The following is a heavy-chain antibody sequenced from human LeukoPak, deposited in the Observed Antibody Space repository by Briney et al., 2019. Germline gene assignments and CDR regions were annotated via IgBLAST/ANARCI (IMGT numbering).Heavy chain of an antibody. J-gene: IGHJ4*02. CDR3: ARAIRSPRSLYCDY. V-gene: IGHV4-30-2*01. CDR1: GGSISSGGYS. CDR2: IYHSGST. Sequence: SETLSLTCAVSGGSISSGGYSWSWIRQPPGKGLEWIGYIYHSGSTYYNPSLKSRVTISVDRSKNQFSLKLSSVTAADTAVYYCARAIRSPRSLYCDYWGQGTLVTVSS. D-gene: IGHD4-17*01.